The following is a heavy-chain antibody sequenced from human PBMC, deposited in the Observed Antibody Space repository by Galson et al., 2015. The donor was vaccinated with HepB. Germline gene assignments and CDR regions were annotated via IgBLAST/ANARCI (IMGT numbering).Heavy chain of an antibody. Sequence: SLRLSCAAPGFTFSSYAMHWVRQAPGKGLEWVAVISYDGSNKYYADSVKGRFTISRDNSKNTLYLQMNSLRAEDTAVYYCANSQLSLLPSAPIDYWGQGTLVTVSS. V-gene: IGHV3-30*04. CDR3: ANSQLSLLPSAPIDY. D-gene: IGHD2-2*01. J-gene: IGHJ4*02. CDR1: GFTFSSYA. CDR2: ISYDGSNK.